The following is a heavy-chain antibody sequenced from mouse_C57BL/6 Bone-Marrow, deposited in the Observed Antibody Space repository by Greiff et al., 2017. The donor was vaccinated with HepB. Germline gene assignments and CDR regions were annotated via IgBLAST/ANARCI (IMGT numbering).Heavy chain of an antibody. CDR1: GYTFTSYW. J-gene: IGHJ4*01. CDR3: ARYSSSYYYAMDY. V-gene: IGHV1-64*01. Sequence: QVQLQQPGAELVKPGASVKLSCKASGYTFTSYWMHWVKQRPGQGLEWIGMIHPNSGSTNYNEKFKSKATLTVDKSSSTAYMQLSSLTSEDSAVYYCARYSSSYYYAMDYWGQGTSVTVSS. CDR2: IHPNSGST. D-gene: IGHD1-1*01.